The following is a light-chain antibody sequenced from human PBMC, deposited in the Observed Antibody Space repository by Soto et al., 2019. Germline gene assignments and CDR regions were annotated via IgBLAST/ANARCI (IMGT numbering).Light chain of an antibody. CDR2: LGS. CDR1: QSLLHSNGYNY. J-gene: IGKJ2*01. Sequence: IVMTQSPLSLPVTPGEPASTSCRTSQSLLHSNGYNYLVWYLQKPGQSLQLLIYLGSNRASGGPDMFNGSGSGTDFTMKSSRVDAEDVGVYYCMHSLYTLMYTLGRGIKLEIK. V-gene: IGKV2-28*01. CDR3: MHSLYTLMYT.